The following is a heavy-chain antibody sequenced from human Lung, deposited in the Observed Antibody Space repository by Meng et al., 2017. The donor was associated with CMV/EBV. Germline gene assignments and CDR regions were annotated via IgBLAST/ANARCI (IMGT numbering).Heavy chain of an antibody. CDR3: ARDIALINSWFDP. CDR2: INPHSGAT. CDR1: GYTFSDYF. Sequence: ASGYTFSDYFIHWVRQAPGQGLEWMGCINPHSGATKSAQKFQGRVTMTRVTSISTVYMELSSLTSDDTAVYYCARDIALINSWFDPWGQGTLVTVSS. J-gene: IGHJ5*02. V-gene: IGHV1-2*02. D-gene: IGHD2/OR15-2a*01.